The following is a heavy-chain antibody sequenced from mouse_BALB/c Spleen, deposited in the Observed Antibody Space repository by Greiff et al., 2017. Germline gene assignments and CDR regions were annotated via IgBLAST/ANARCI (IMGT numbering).Heavy chain of an antibody. CDR2: ISSGGGST. CDR1: GFAFSSYD. CDR3: ARGYSFDY. J-gene: IGHJ2*01. V-gene: IGHV5-12-1*01. Sequence: EVQLVESGGGLVKPGGSLKLSCAASGFAFSSYDMSWVRQTPEKRLEWVAYISSGGGSTYYPDTVKGRFTISRDNAKNTLYLQMSSLRSEDTAMYYCARGYSFDYWGQGTTLTVSS.